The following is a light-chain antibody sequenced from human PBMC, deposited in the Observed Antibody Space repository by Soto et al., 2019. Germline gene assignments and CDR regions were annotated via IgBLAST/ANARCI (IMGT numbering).Light chain of an antibody. CDR1: QSVSRNY. V-gene: IGKV3-20*01. J-gene: IGKJ1*01. Sequence: EIVLTQSPGSLSLSPGERATLSCRASQSVSRNYLAWYQQKPGQAPRLLIYDASTRATGIPDRFSGSGSGTDFALTISRLEPEDFAVYYCQQYSTSSTFGQGTKVDI. CDR3: QQYSTSST. CDR2: DAS.